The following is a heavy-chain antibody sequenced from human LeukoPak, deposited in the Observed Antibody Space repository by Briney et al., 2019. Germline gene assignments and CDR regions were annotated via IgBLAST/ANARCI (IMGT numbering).Heavy chain of an antibody. J-gene: IGHJ4*02. CDR2: ISGSGGST. D-gene: IGHD3-22*01. CDR3: AKDVSYYDSRGYLPDFDY. V-gene: IGHV3-23*01. Sequence: PGGSLRLSCAASGFTFSSYAMSWVRQAPGKGLEWVSAISGSGGSTYYADSVKGRFTISRDNSKNTLYLQMNSLRAEDTAVYYCAKDVSYYDSRGYLPDFDYWGQGTLVTVSS. CDR1: GFTFSSYA.